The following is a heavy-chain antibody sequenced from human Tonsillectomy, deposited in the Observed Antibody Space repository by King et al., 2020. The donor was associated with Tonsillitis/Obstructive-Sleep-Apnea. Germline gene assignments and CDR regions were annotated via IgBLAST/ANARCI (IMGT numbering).Heavy chain of an antibody. Sequence: VQLVESGGGLVQPGGSLRLSCAASGFTFTSYAMSWVRQAPGKGLEWVSAISGSGGSTYYADYVKGRFTISRDNSKNTLDLQMNSRRAEDTAVDYCAKGAATVTTHGAIDYWGQGTLVTVSS. CDR2: ISGSGGST. CDR1: GFTFTSYA. V-gene: IGHV3-23*04. D-gene: IGHD4-17*01. CDR3: AKGAATVTTHGAIDY. J-gene: IGHJ4*02.